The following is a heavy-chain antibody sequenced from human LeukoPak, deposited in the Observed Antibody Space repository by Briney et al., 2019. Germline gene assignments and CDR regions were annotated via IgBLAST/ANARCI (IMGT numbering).Heavy chain of an antibody. CDR2: ISYDGSNK. Sequence: GGSLRLSCAASGFTFSSYATHWVRQAPGKGLEWVAVISYDGSNKYYADSVKGRFTISRDNSKNTLYLQMNSLRAEDTAVYYCARGPPFDPWGQGTLVTVSS. CDR1: GFTFSSYA. J-gene: IGHJ5*02. V-gene: IGHV3-30*04. CDR3: ARGPPFDP.